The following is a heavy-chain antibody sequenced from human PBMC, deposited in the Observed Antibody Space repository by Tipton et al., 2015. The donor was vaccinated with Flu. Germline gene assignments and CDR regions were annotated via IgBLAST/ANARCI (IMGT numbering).Heavy chain of an antibody. J-gene: IGHJ4*02. CDR3: ARQKGGISSGYYYYFDY. CDR2: IYYSGST. CDR1: GGSISGYY. D-gene: IGHD3-22*01. Sequence: TLSLTCTVSGGSISGYYWTWIRQPPGKGLEWIGYIYYSGSTNYNPSLKSRVTISVDTSKNQFSLKLSSVTAADTAVYYCARQKGGISSGYYYYFDYWGQGTLVTVSS. V-gene: IGHV4-59*01.